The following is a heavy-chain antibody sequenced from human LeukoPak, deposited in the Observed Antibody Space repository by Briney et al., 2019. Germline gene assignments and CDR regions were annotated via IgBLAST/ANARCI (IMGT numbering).Heavy chain of an antibody. J-gene: IGHJ3*02. Sequence: GGSLRLSCAASGFTFTDHYMSWVRQAPGKGLEWVSYISSSGDITYYADSVKGRFTISRDNAKNTLYLQMNGLRAEDTAVYYCARDSLGAFDIWGQGTMVTVSS. V-gene: IGHV3-11*04. CDR3: ARDSLGAFDI. CDR2: ISSSGDIT. CDR1: GFTFTDHY.